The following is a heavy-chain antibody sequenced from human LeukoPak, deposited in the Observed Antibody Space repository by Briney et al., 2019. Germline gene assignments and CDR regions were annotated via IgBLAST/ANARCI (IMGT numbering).Heavy chain of an antibody. V-gene: IGHV4-59*12. D-gene: IGHD3-22*01. CDR3: ARGSRDSSGFYNWFDP. CDR2: IHSSGST. J-gene: IGHJ5*02. Sequence: SETLSLTCTVSGGSISSYYWNWIRQPPGKGLEWIANIHSSGSTNYNASLKSRVTISLDTSKNQFSLKLTSVTAADTAVYYCARGSRDSSGFYNWFDPWGQGTLVTVSS. CDR1: GGSISSYY.